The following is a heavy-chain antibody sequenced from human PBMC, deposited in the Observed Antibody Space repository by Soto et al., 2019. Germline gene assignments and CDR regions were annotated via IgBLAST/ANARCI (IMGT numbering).Heavy chain of an antibody. D-gene: IGHD1-26*01. J-gene: IGHJ6*02. CDR2: IWYDGSNK. Sequence: QVQLVESGGGVVQPGRSLRLSCAASGFTFSSYGMHWVRQAPGKGLEWVAVIWYDGSNKYYADSVKGRFTISIDNSKNTLYLQMSSLRAEDTAVYYCARDLVLGGSYYYYYGMDVWGQGTTVTVSS. V-gene: IGHV3-33*01. CDR3: ARDLVLGGSYYYYYGMDV. CDR1: GFTFSSYG.